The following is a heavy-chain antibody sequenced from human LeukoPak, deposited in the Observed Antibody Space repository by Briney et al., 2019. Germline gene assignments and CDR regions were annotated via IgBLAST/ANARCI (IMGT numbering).Heavy chain of an antibody. CDR3: ARESALWFGELLSRYMDV. J-gene: IGHJ6*03. Sequence: GGSLRLSCAASGFTVSSNYMSWVRQAPGKGLEWVSALYSGGNTYYADSVKGRFTISRDNSKNTLYLQMNSLRAEDTAVYYCARESALWFGELLSRYMDVWGKGTTVTISS. D-gene: IGHD3-10*01. CDR1: GFTVSSNY. V-gene: IGHV3-66*01. CDR2: LYSGGNT.